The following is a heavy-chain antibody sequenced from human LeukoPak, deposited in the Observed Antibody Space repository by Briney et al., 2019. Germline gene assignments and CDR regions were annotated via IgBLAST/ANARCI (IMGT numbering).Heavy chain of an antibody. CDR2: VYYRVNT. V-gene: IGHV4-59*01. Sequence: SETLSLTCTVSGGSGDSIHTYYWNWIRQPPGKGLEWIGYVYYRVNTNYNPSLKSRLTISVDTSKSQFSLRVSSVTAADTAVYYCARARTRGNNWYFDYWGQGTLVTVSS. D-gene: IGHD1-1*01. CDR3: ARARTRGNNWYFDY. J-gene: IGHJ4*02. CDR1: GGSGDSIHTYY.